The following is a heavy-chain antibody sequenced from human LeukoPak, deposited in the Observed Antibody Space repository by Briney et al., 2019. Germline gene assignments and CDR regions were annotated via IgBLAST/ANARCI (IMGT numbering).Heavy chain of an antibody. J-gene: IGHJ6*03. Sequence: PSETLSLTCTVSGGSISSSSYYWGWIRQPPGKGLEWIGSIYYCGSTYYNPSLKSRVTISVDTSKNQFSLKLSSVTAADTAVYYCARAGYSSSWAYYYYMDVWGKGTTVTISS. CDR3: ARAGYSSSWAYYYYMDV. V-gene: IGHV4-39*01. CDR2: IYYCGST. D-gene: IGHD6-13*01. CDR1: GGSISSSSYY.